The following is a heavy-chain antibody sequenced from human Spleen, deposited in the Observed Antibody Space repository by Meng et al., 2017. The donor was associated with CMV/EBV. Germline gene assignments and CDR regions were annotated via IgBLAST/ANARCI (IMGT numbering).Heavy chain of an antibody. J-gene: IGHJ6*02. Sequence: SETLSLTCTVSGGSISSYYWSWIRQPPGKGLEWIGYIYYSGSTNYNPSLKSRVTISVDTSKNQFSLKLSSVTAADTAVYYCARDKEGDYYYGLDVWGQGTTVTVSS. CDR1: GGSISSYY. V-gene: IGHV4-59*01. CDR2: IYYSGST. CDR3: ARDKEGDYYYGLDV.